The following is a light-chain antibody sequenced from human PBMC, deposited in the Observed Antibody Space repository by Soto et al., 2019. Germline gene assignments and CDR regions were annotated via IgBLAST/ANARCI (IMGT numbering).Light chain of an antibody. J-gene: IGLJ1*01. CDR1: SSNIGAGYE. V-gene: IGLV1-40*01. CDR3: QAYDSSLSGYV. CDR2: ENN. Sequence: QSVLTQPPSVSEAPGQRVTISCTGSSSNIGAGYEAHWYQQVPGTAPKLLIYENNNRPSGVPDRFSGSKSGTSASLAITGLQAEDEAEDYGQAYDSSLSGYVFGTGTKLTVL.